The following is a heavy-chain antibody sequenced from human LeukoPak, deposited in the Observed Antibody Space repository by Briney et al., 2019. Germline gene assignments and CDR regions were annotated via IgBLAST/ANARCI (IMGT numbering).Heavy chain of an antibody. D-gene: IGHD5-12*01. CDR3: AKDAAIVVTNGDFDY. CDR2: ISYDGSNK. Sequence: GRSLRLSCAASGFTFSSYGMHWVRQAPGKGLQRVAVISYDGSNKYYADSVKGRFTISRDNSKNTLYLQMNSLRAEDTAVYYCAKDAAIVVTNGDFDYWGQGTLVTVSS. V-gene: IGHV3-30*18. J-gene: IGHJ4*02. CDR1: GFTFSSYG.